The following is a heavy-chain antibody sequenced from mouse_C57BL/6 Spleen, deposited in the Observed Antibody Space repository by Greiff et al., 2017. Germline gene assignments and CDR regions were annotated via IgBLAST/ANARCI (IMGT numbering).Heavy chain of an antibody. Sequence: VQLQQSGAELVKPGASVKLSCKASGYAFSSSWMNWVKQRPGKGLEWIGQLYPGDGDTNYNGKFKGKATLTADKSSRTAYMQHSSLTTEDSAVYFCSRSPRSSNWDFDVWGTGTTVTVSS. J-gene: IGHJ1*03. CDR1: GYAFSSSW. D-gene: IGHD1-1*01. CDR3: SRSPRSSNWDFDV. V-gene: IGHV1-80*01. CDR2: LYPGDGDT.